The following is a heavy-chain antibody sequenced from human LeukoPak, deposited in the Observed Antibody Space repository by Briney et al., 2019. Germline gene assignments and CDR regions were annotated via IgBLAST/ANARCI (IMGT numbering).Heavy chain of an antibody. CDR1: GGSISSSSYY. Sequence: SETLSLTCTVSGGSISSSSYYWGWIRQPPGKGLEWIGSIYYSGSTYYNPSLKSRVTISVDTSKNQFSLKLSSVTAADTAVYYCAGSYYDFWSGYYYRAEYFQHWGQGTLVTVSS. J-gene: IGHJ1*01. V-gene: IGHV4-39*01. D-gene: IGHD3-3*01. CDR3: AGSYYDFWSGYYYRAEYFQH. CDR2: IYYSGST.